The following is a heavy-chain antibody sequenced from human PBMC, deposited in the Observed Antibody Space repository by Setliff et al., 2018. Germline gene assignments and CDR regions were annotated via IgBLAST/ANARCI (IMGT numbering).Heavy chain of an antibody. CDR1: GFTFSDYW. J-gene: IGHJ4*02. CDR2: ILGSDGRT. Sequence: GGSLRLSCAASGFTFSDYWMHWVRQVPGKGLEWVSGILGSDGRTYYADSVKGRFTISRDNSKSTLYLQMSSLRAEDTAVYYCAKDYQSDSGWDFDYWGQGTLVTVSS. V-gene: IGHV3-23*01. CDR3: AKDYQSDSGWDFDY. D-gene: IGHD6-19*01.